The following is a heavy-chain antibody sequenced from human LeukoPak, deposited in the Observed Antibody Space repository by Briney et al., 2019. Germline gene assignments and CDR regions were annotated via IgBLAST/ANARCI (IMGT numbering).Heavy chain of an antibody. CDR1: GGSFSGYY. J-gene: IGHJ6*03. D-gene: IGHD5-18*01. CDR3: ARKLTAMVLFRSSSYYYMDV. Sequence: SETLSLTCAVYGGSFSGYYWSWIRQPPGKGLEWIGEINHSGSANYNPSLKSRVTISVDTSKNQFSLKLSSVTAADTAVYYCARKLTAMVLFRSSSYYYMDVWGKGTTVTVSS. V-gene: IGHV4-34*01. CDR2: INHSGSA.